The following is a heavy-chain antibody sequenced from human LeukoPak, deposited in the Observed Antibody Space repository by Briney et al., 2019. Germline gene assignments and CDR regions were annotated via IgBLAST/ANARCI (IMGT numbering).Heavy chain of an antibody. CDR1: GFTFSSYA. J-gene: IGHJ1*01. Sequence: GGSLRLSCAASGFTFSSYAMSWVRQAPGKGLEWVSAISGSGGSTYYADSVKGRFTISRDNSKNTLYLQMNSLRAEDTAVYYCAKVGYSSSWHVSAAGFQHWGQGTLVTVSS. CDR3: AKVGYSSSWHVSAAGFQH. V-gene: IGHV3-23*01. D-gene: IGHD6-13*01. CDR2: ISGSGGST.